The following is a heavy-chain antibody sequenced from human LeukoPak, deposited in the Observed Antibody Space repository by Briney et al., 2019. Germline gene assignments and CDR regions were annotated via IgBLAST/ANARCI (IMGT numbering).Heavy chain of an antibody. V-gene: IGHV3-23*01. J-gene: IGHJ4*02. CDR1: GFTFNNYA. D-gene: IGHD1-26*01. Sequence: GGSLRLSCAASGFTFNNYAMNWVRQAPGKGLEWVSVISGSGGSTYYADSVKGRFTISRDNSKNTLYLQVNSLRAEDTAVYYCAKGGKWDVTPFDYWGQGTLVTVSS. CDR2: ISGSGGST. CDR3: AKGGKWDVTPFDY.